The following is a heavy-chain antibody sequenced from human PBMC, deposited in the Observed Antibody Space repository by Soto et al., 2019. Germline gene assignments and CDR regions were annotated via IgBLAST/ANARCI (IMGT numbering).Heavy chain of an antibody. CDR2: IYSSGST. CDR1: GGSIISASYS. CDR3: AREDAARIERWFDA. D-gene: IGHD6-6*01. Sequence: QVQLQESGPRLVKPSQTLSLSCAVSGGSIISASYSWNWIRQSPVRGLEWIGHIYSSGSTYYNPSLKSRVSISVDTSNNQFSLKLTSVTAADTAVYFCAREDAARIERWFDAWGQGILVTVSS. J-gene: IGHJ5*02. V-gene: IGHV4-31*11.